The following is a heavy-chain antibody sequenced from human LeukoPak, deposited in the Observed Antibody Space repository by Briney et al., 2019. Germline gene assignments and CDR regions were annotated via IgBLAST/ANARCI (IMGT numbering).Heavy chain of an antibody. CDR3: VTEGYCRGGSCSSDAFDI. V-gene: IGHV3-21*01. CDR1: GFTFSSYT. J-gene: IGHJ3*02. CDR2: MTGSGTYI. Sequence: PGGSLRLSCAASGFTFSSYTMNWVRRAPGKGLEWVASMTGSGTYIYYADSVKGRFTISRNNAKNSLHLQMNSLRVEDTAVYFCVTEGYCRGGSCSSDAFDIWGQGTMVIVSS. D-gene: IGHD2-15*01.